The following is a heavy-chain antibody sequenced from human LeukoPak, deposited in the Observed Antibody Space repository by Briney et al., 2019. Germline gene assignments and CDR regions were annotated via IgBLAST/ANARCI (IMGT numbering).Heavy chain of an antibody. CDR1: GYSFTSYW. J-gene: IGHJ4*02. V-gene: IGHV5-51*01. CDR3: ARGLPYYYGSGSYYKIPRYFDY. D-gene: IGHD3-10*01. Sequence: GESLKISCKGSGYSFTSYWIGWVRQVPGKGLEWMGILHPGDSDTRYSPSFQGQVTISADKTISTAYLQWSSLKASDTAMYYCARGLPYYYGSGSYYKIPRYFDYWGQGTLVTVSS. CDR2: LHPGDSDT.